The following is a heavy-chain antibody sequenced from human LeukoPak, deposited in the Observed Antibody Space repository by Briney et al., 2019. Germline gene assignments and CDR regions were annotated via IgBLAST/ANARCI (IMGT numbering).Heavy chain of an antibody. J-gene: IGHJ5*02. Sequence: GGSLRLSCAGSGFTFRSYAMSWVRQSPVKGLEWVSAISDSGDGTYYADSVEARFTISRDNSKNTVYLEMSSLRAEDTAVYYCVRDRCSSTSCHDSPNWFDPWGQGTLVTVSS. CDR2: ISDSGDGT. V-gene: IGHV3-23*01. CDR1: GFTFRSYA. CDR3: VRDRCSSTSCHDSPNWFDP. D-gene: IGHD2-2*01.